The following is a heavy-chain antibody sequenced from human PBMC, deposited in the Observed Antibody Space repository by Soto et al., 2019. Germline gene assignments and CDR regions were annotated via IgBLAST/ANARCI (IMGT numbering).Heavy chain of an antibody. CDR3: ARRHLAVAVSPWFDP. J-gene: IGHJ5*02. Sequence: QVTLKESGPVLVKPTETLTLRCTVSGLSITDSEMGVSWIRQPPGQPLEWLAHIDSSGEKSYRTFLKSRLAISKDTSKSQIVLTMTNMDPADTATYYCARRHLAVAVSPWFDPWGQGIPFTVSS. V-gene: IGHV2-26*01. D-gene: IGHD6-19*01. CDR1: GLSITDSEMG. CDR2: IDSSGEK.